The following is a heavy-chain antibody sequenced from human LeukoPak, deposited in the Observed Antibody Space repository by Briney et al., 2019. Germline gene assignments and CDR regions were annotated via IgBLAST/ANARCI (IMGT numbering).Heavy chain of an antibody. J-gene: IGHJ4*02. CDR1: GYTFTSYD. V-gene: IGHV1-8*01. Sequence: ASVKVSCKASGYTFTSYDINWVRQATGQGLEWMGWMNPNSGNTGYAQKFQGRVTMTRNTSISTAYMELSSLRSEDTAVYYCAREGGYCSSTSCYDCFDYWGQGTLVTVSS. CDR3: AREGGYCSSTSCYDCFDY. CDR2: MNPNSGNT. D-gene: IGHD2-2*01.